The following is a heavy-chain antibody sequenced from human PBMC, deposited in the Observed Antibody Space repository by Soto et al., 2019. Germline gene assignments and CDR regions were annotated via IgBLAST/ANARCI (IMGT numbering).Heavy chain of an antibody. D-gene: IGHD2-15*01. CDR2: MQPNSGNT. CDR1: GYTFTSLD. CDR3: ARELRVVAALETRWFDP. J-gene: IGHJ5*02. V-gene: IGHV1-8*01. Sequence: ASVKVSCKASGYTFTSLDINWVRQATGQGLEWMGWMQPNSGNTGYAQKFQGRVTMTRDTSISTAYMELSSLRSDDTAVYYCARELRVVAALETRWFDPWGQGTLVTVSS.